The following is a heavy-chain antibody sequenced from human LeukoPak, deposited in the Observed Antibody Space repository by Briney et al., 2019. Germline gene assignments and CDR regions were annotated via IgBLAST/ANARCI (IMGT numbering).Heavy chain of an antibody. CDR3: ARDGMSGSPYAFDI. D-gene: IGHD1-26*01. J-gene: IGHJ3*02. V-gene: IGHV3-21*01. CDR2: ISISXXXI. CDR1: GFTFTSYN. Sequence: GGSLRLSCAASGFTFTSYNMNXXXXAPXKXXXXXXXISISXXXISYAXXXXXRFTXSRDNAKNSLFLQMNSLTAEDTALYYCARDGMSGSPYAFDIWGQGTMVTVSS.